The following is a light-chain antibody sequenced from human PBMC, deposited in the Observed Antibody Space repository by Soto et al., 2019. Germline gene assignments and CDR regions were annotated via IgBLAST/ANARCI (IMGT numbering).Light chain of an antibody. CDR3: SSYAGSNDLV. J-gene: IGLJ2*01. CDR1: SSDVGGYNY. CDR2: EVN. V-gene: IGLV2-8*01. Sequence: ALTQPPSASGSPGQSVTISCTGTSSDVGGYNYVSWYQRHPGKAPKLMIYEVNKRPSGVPDRFSGSKSGNTASLTVSGLQAEDEADYYCSSYAGSNDLVFGGGTKLTVL.